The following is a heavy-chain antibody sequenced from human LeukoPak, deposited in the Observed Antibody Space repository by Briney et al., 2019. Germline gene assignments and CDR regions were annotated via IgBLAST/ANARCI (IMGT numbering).Heavy chain of an antibody. V-gene: IGHV4-39*07. Sequence: SETLSLTCTVSSGSISSSSYYWGWIRQPLGKGLEWIGSIYYSGSTYYNPSLKSRVTLSVDTSKNQFSLQLSSVTAADTAVYYCARTGYYDILTGYYRDWGQGTLVTVSS. CDR1: SGSISSSSYY. CDR2: IYYSGST. D-gene: IGHD3-9*01. J-gene: IGHJ4*02. CDR3: ARTGYYDILTGYYRD.